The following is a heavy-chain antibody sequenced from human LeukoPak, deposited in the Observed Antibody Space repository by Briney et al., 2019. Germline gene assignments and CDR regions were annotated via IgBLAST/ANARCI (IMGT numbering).Heavy chain of an antibody. CDR1: GGTFSSYA. CDR3: ARGGARSNYGDYVGDY. V-gene: IGHV1-69*05. J-gene: IGHJ4*02. CDR2: IIPIFGTA. Sequence: GASVKVSCKASGGTFSSYAISWVRQAPGQGLEWMGGIIPIFGTANYAQKFQGRVTITTDESTSTAYMELSSLRSEDTAVYYCARGGARSNYGDYVGDYWGQGTLVTVSS. D-gene: IGHD4-17*01.